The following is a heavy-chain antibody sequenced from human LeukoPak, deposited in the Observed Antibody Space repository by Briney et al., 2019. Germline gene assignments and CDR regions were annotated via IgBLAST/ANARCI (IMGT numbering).Heavy chain of an antibody. J-gene: IGHJ4*02. V-gene: IGHV4-4*07. D-gene: IGHD6-13*01. CDR2: IYTSGST. Sequence: PSETLSLTCIVSGDSTSNYYWSWVRQPAGKGLEWIGRIYTSGSTNYNPSLKSRVTMSVDTSKNQFSLKLSSVTAADTAVYYCAREAAAGTFYFDYWGQGTLVTVSS. CDR3: AREAAAGTFYFDY. CDR1: GDSTSNYY.